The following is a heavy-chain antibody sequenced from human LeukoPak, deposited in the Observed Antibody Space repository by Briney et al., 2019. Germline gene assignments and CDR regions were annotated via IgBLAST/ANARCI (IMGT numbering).Heavy chain of an antibody. CDR2: IYTSGST. J-gene: IGHJ3*02. CDR1: GGSISSGSYY. D-gene: IGHD6-13*01. V-gene: IGHV4-61*02. CDR3: ARAPYSSSWYPMDAFDI. Sequence: SETLSLTCTVSGGSISSGSYYWSWIRQPAGKGLEWIGRIYTSGSTNYNPSLKSRVTISVDTSKNQFSLKLSSVTAADTAVYYCARAPYSSSWYPMDAFDIWGQGTMVTVSS.